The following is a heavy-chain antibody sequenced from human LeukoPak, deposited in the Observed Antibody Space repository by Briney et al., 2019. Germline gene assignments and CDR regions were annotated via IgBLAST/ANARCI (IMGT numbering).Heavy chain of an antibody. D-gene: IGHD3-3*01. J-gene: IGHJ6*03. CDR1: GGSISSYY. V-gene: IGHV4-59*01. Sequence: SETLSLTCTVSGGSISSYYWSWIRQPPEKGPEWIGYIYYSGSTTYNPSLKSRVTISGDTSKNQFSLKLSSVTAADTAVYYCARGSYDFWSGYYYYYMDVWGKGTTVTVSS. CDR3: ARGSYDFWSGYYYYYMDV. CDR2: IYYSGST.